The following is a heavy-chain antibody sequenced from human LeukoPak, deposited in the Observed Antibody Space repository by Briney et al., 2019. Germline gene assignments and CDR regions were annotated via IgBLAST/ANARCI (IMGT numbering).Heavy chain of an antibody. CDR3: ARDRLPYCSSTSCPAGYYYYGMDV. CDR1: GGSISSGGYY. Sequence: SETLSPTCTVSGGSISSGGYYWSWIRQHPGKGLEWIGYIYYSGSTYYNPSLKSRVTISVDTSKNQFSLKLSSVTAADTAVYYCARDRLPYCSSTSCPAGYYYYGMDVWGQGTTVTVSS. J-gene: IGHJ6*02. D-gene: IGHD2-2*01. V-gene: IGHV4-31*03. CDR2: IYYSGST.